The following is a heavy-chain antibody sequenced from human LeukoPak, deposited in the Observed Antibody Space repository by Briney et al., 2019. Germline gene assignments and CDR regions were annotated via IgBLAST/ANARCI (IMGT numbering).Heavy chain of an antibody. CDR2: IWYDGSNK. V-gene: IGHV3-33*01. CDR1: GFTSSSYG. D-gene: IGHD3-10*01. Sequence: PGGSLRLSCAASGFTSSSYGMPWVRQAPGKGLEWVAVIWYDGSNKYYADSVKGRFTISRDNSKNTLYLQMNSLRAEDTAVYYCARGGSVTTGAGYGMDVWGQGTTVTVSS. J-gene: IGHJ6*02. CDR3: ARGGSVTTGAGYGMDV.